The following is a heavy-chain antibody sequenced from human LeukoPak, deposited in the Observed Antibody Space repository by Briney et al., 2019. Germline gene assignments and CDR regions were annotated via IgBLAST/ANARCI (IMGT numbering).Heavy chain of an antibody. CDR3: ARGTLNIPGEHGAFDY. D-gene: IGHD1-14*01. CDR1: GFTFSNYG. CDR2: IRYDGSNK. Sequence: GGSLRLSCAASGFTFSNYGMHWVRQAPGKGLEWVAFIRYDGSNKCYADSVKGRFTISRDNAKNSLYLQMNSLRAEDTAVYYCARGTLNIPGEHGAFDYWGQGTLVTVSS. J-gene: IGHJ4*02. V-gene: IGHV3-30*02.